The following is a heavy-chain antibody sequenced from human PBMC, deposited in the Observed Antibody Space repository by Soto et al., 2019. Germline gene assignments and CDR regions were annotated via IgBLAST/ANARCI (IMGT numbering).Heavy chain of an antibody. J-gene: IGHJ5*02. CDR3: AHRPPVAGFGELVEVWFDP. D-gene: IGHD3-10*01. CDR2: IYWDDDK. Sequence: QITLKESGPTLVKPTQTLTLTCTFSGFSLSTSGVGVGWIRQPPGKALEWLALIYWDDDKRYSPSLKSRLTITKDTYKHQVVLTMTTMDPVDTATYYCAHRPPVAGFGELVEVWFDPWGQGTLVTVSS. V-gene: IGHV2-5*02. CDR1: GFSLSTSGVG.